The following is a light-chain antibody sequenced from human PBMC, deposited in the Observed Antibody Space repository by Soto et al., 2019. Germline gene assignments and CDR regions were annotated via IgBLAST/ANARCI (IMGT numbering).Light chain of an antibody. J-gene: IGKJ1*01. CDR1: QGVSSSY. CDR2: GAS. V-gene: IGKV3-15*01. CDR3: QLYSSDYHT. Sequence: IGMSQSPATLSVSPGERATLSCRAGQGVSSSYLAWYQQKPGQAPRLLIYGASTRAPGIPARFSGSGCGKELSLMIRRMKNDAFASADCQLYSSDYHTFGNGTKVDIK.